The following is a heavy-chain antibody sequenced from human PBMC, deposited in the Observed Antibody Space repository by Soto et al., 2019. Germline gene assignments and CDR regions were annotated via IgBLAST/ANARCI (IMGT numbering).Heavy chain of an antibody. CDR2: INPNSGGT. Sequence: QVQLVQSGAEVKKPGASVKVSCKASGYTFTGYYMHWVRQAPGQGLEWMGWINPNSGGTNYAQKFKGRVTMTRDTSISTAYMELSRLRSDDTAVYYCARVRDFWSGYPTYYYYGMDVWGQGTTVTVSS. D-gene: IGHD3-3*01. CDR1: GYTFTGYY. J-gene: IGHJ6*02. CDR3: ARVRDFWSGYPTYYYYGMDV. V-gene: IGHV1-2*02.